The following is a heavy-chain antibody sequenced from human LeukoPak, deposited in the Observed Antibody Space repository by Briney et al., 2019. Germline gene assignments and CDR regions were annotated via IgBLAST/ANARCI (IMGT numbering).Heavy chain of an antibody. J-gene: IGHJ4*02. CDR2: ISWDSDTI. D-gene: IGHD3-16*01. Sequence: GGSLRLSCAASGFTFYDYAMHWVRQAPGKGLEGVSGISWDSDTIGYADSVKGRFTISRDNAKSSLYLQTNSLRAEDTALYYCANDAAGGLLAYIDYWGQGNLVTVSS. V-gene: IGHV3-9*01. CDR1: GFTFYDYA. CDR3: ANDAAGGLLAYIDY.